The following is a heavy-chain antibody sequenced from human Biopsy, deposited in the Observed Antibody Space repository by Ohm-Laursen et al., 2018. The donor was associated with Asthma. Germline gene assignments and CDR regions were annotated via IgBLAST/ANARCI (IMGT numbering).Heavy chain of an antibody. V-gene: IGHV3-30*03. D-gene: IGHD2-15*01. CDR3: ARVNGVVEPATRMGGMDV. J-gene: IGHJ6*02. CDR2: ISFDGTNK. Sequence: SLRLSCAAPGFSFSSYGMHWVRQTPGKGLEWVAVISFDGTNKYYADSVKGRFTISRDNSKNTLDLQMNSLSAEDSAVYYCARVNGVVEPATRMGGMDVWGQGTTVTVSS. CDR1: GFSFSSYG.